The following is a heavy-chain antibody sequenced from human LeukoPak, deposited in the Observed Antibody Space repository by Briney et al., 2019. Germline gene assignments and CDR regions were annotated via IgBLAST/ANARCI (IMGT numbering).Heavy chain of an antibody. CDR1: GGSISSYY. D-gene: IGHD6-13*01. Sequence: SETLSLTCTVSGGSISSYYWSWIRQPPGKGLEWIGYIYYSGSTNYNPSLKSRVTISVDPSKNQFSLKLSSVTAADTAVYYCARVKAAAGTSWYYMDVWGKGTTVTVSS. CDR3: ARVKAAAGTSWYYMDV. V-gene: IGHV4-59*01. CDR2: IYYSGST. J-gene: IGHJ6*03.